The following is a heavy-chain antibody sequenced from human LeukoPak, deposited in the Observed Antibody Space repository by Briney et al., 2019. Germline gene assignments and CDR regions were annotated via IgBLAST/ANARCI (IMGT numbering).Heavy chain of an antibody. CDR2: IYYGGIT. V-gene: IGHV4-39*01. D-gene: IGHD3-16*01. CDR1: GGSISSNPYY. CDR3: ARHFWGPYYYGMDV. Sequence: PSETLSLTCTVSGGSISSNPYYWGWIRQPPGKGLEWIGSIYYGGITYYNPSLKSRLTISVDTSKNQFSLKLTSVTAADTAVYYCARHFWGPYYYGMDVWGQGTTVTVSS. J-gene: IGHJ6*02.